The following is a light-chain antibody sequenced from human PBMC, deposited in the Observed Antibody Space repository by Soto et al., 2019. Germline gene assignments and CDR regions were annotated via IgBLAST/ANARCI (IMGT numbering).Light chain of an antibody. V-gene: IGKV3D-15*01. CDR3: QQYNNWPIT. CDR1: QSVSSY. Sequence: EIVLTQSAAALSLSPGERATLSCRASQSVSSYLAWYQQKPGQAPRLLIYDASNRATGIPARFSGSGSGTEFTLSISSLQSEDFAVYYCQQYNNWPITFGQGTRLEIK. J-gene: IGKJ5*01. CDR2: DAS.